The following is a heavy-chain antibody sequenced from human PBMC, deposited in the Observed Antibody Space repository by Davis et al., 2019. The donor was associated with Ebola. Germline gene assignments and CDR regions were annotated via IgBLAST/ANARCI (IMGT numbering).Heavy chain of an antibody. J-gene: IGHJ3*02. CDR1: GGTFSSYA. CDR3: ARVREYYDFVLDI. Sequence: SVKVSCKASGGTFSSYAISWVRQAPGQGLEWMGGIIPIFGTANYAQKFQGRVTITADESTSTAYMELSSLRSEDTAVYYCARVREYYDFVLDIWGQGTMVTVSS. D-gene: IGHD3-3*01. V-gene: IGHV1-69*13. CDR2: IIPIFGTA.